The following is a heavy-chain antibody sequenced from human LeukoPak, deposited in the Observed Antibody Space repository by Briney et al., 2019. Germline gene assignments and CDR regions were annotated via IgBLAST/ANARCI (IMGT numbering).Heavy chain of an antibody. V-gene: IGHV1-18*01. CDR2: ISAYNGNT. CDR1: GYTFTSYG. CDR3: ARGSPPRRNYDSRGYYSYYFDY. J-gene: IGHJ4*02. Sequence: ASVTVSYKASGYTFTSYGISGVRQAPGQGGEGMGWISAYNGNTHYAQKLQGRVTITTDTSTSTVYMELRSLRSDDTAVYYCARGSPPRRNYDSRGYYSYYFDYWGQGTLVTVSS. D-gene: IGHD3-22*01.